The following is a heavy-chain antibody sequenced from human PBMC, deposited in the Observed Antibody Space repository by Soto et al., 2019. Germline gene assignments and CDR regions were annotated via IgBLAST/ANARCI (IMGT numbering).Heavy chain of an antibody. CDR1: GYTFTSYG. D-gene: IGHD3-3*01. V-gene: IGHV1-18*04. CDR2: ISAYNGNT. J-gene: IGHJ6*02. Sequence: ASVKVSCKASGYTFTSYGISWVRQAPGQGLEWMGWISAYNGNTNYAQKLQGRVTMTTDTSTSTAYMELRSLRSDDTAVYYCARDGNYDFWSGYWSHLGYYGVDVWGQGTTVTAP. CDR3: ARDGNYDFWSGYWSHLGYYGVDV.